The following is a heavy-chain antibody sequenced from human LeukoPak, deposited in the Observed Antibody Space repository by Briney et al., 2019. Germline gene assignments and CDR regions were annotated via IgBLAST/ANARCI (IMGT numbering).Heavy chain of an antibody. CDR1: GGSISSSSYY. CDR3: ARRSRDFYDSRGYYGFDY. V-gene: IGHV4-39*01. D-gene: IGHD3-22*01. CDR2: IYYSGST. J-gene: IGHJ4*02. Sequence: SETLSLTCSVSGGSISSSSYYWGRIRQPPGKGLEWIGSIYYSGSTHYNPSLKSRVTISVDTSKNQFSLKLSSVTAADTAVYYCARRSRDFYDSRGYYGFDYWGQGTLVTVSS.